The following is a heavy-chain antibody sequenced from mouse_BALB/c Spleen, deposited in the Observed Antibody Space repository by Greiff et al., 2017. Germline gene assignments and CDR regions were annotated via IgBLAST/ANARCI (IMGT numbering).Heavy chain of an antibody. Sequence: EVQLVESGGGLVQPGGSLRLSCATSGFTFTDYYMNWVRQPPGKALEWMGFIRNKDNGYTTEYSASVKGRITISSDNYQSILYLQMNTLRAEDSDTYYCERATYRHQWYFDDWGEGTTVTVSS. CDR3: ERATYRHQWYFDD. CDR1: GFTFTDYY. CDR2: IRNKDNGYTT. J-gene: IGHJ1*01. D-gene: IGHD5-1*01. V-gene: IGHV7-3*02.